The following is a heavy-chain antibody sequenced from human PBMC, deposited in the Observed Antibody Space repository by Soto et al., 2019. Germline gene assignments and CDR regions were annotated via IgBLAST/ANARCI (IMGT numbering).Heavy chain of an antibody. CDR2: IYYSGST. CDR3: ARFRTDNQPSFDY. V-gene: IGHV4-31*03. J-gene: IGHJ4*02. Sequence: SETLSLTCTASGGSISSGGYYWSWIRQHPGKGLEWIGYIYYSGSTYYNPSLKSRVTISVDTSKNQFSLKLSSVTAADTAVYYCARFRTDNQPSFDYWGQGTLVTVSS. D-gene: IGHD2-2*01. CDR1: GGSISSGGYY.